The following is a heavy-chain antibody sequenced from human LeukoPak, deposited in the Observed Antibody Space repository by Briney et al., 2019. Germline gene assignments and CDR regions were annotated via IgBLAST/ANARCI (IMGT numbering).Heavy chain of an antibody. CDR1: GYTFTSYD. Sequence: VASVKVSCEASGYTFTSYDINWVRQATGQGLEWMGWMNPNSGNTGYAQKFQGRVTMTRNTSISTAYMELSSLRSEDTAVYYCARAPDPLGYCSSTSCYEPDYWGQGTLVTVSS. CDR3: ARAPDPLGYCSSTSCYEPDY. J-gene: IGHJ4*02. D-gene: IGHD2-2*01. CDR2: MNPNSGNT. V-gene: IGHV1-8*01.